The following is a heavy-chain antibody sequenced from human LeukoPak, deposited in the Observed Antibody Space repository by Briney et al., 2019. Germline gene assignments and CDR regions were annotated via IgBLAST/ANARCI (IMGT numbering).Heavy chain of an antibody. D-gene: IGHD3-3*01. CDR3: ARDLFPLRFLDV. CDR2: INYSGST. J-gene: IGHJ6*04. Sequence: ETLSLTCAVSGGSFSGYYWSWIRQPPGKGLEWIGEINYSGSTNYNPSLKSRVTISVDRSKNQFSLKLSSVTAADTAVYYCARDLFPLRFLDVWGKGTTVTVSS. V-gene: IGHV4-34*01. CDR1: GGSFSGYY.